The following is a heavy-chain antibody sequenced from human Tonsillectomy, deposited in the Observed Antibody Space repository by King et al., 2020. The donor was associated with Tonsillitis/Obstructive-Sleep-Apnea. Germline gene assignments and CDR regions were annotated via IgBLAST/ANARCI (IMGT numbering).Heavy chain of an antibody. Sequence: VQLVESGGGLVQPGGSLRLSCAASGFTFSSYWMHWVRQAPGKGLVWVSRINSDGSSTSYADSVKGRFTISRDNAKNTLYLQMNRLRAEDTAVYYCASGGGYSYGAMGYWGQGTLVTVSS. D-gene: IGHD5-18*01. J-gene: IGHJ4*02. CDR2: INSDGSST. CDR3: ASGGGYSYGAMGY. CDR1: GFTFSSYW. V-gene: IGHV3-74*01.